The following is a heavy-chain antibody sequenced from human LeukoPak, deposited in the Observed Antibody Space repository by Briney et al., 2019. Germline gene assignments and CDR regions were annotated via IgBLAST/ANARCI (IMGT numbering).Heavy chain of an antibody. CDR1: GYTFTSYD. CDR3: ASLARNGDYDSSGYAFDV. CDR2: VNPNSGNT. Sequence: GASVKVSCKASGYTFTSYDINWVRQATGQGLEWMGWVNPNSGNTGYAQKFQGRVTMTRNTSISTAYMELSSLRSEDTAVYYCASLARNGDYDSSGYAFDVWGQGTMVTVSS. J-gene: IGHJ3*01. D-gene: IGHD3-22*01. V-gene: IGHV1-8*01.